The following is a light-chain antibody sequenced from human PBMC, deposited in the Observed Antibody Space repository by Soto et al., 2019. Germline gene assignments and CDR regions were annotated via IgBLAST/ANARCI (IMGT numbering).Light chain of an antibody. V-gene: IGKV1-5*01. CDR1: QSISSY. Sequence: DIQMTQSPSTLSASVGDRVTITCRASQSISSYLAWYQQKPGKAPKLLIYDASSLESGVPSRFSGSGSGTEFTLIISSQPDDDFASYYCQQYNSHSYTFGQGTKLEIK. CDR3: QQYNSHSYT. J-gene: IGKJ2*01. CDR2: DAS.